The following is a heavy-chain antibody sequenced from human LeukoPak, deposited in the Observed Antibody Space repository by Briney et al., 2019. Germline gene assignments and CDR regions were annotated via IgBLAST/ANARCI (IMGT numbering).Heavy chain of an antibody. J-gene: IGHJ4*02. V-gene: IGHV1-46*01. D-gene: IGHD5-18*01. CDR3: ARVGYSYGHEYYFDY. CDR1: GYTFTSYY. CDR2: INPSGGST. Sequence: GASVKVSCKASGYTFTSYYMHWVRQAPGQGLEWMGIINPSGGSTSYAQKFQGRVTMTRDMSTSTVYMELSSLRSEDTAVYYCARVGYSYGHEYYFDYWGQGTLVTVSS.